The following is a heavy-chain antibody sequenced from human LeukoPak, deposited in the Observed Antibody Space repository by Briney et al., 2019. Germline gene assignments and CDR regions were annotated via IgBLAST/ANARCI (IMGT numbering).Heavy chain of an antibody. V-gene: IGHV3-74*01. CDR1: GITFSNYW. CDR3: ARDFGRPGATNAFDI. J-gene: IGHJ3*02. D-gene: IGHD1-26*01. Sequence: GGSLRLSGAASGITFSNYWMHWVRQAPGQGLVWVSLIFGDGSRTNYADSVKGRFTISRDNAKNTLYLQMNSLRAEDTAVYYCARDFGRPGATNAFDIWGQGALVTVSS. CDR2: IFGDGSRT.